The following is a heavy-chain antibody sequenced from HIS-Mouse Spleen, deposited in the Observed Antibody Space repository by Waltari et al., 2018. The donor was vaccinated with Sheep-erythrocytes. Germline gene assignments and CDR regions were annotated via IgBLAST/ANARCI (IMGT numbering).Heavy chain of an antibody. Sequence: EVQLVESGGGLVQPGGSLRLSCAASGFTFSSYLMSCVRPAPGRGREWVFDLKREGSEKYYVDSVKGRFTISRDNAKNSLYLQMNSLRAEDTAVYYCARVRGSMVRGVSPFGYWGQGTLVTVSS. CDR1: GFTFSSYL. J-gene: IGHJ4*02. D-gene: IGHD3-10*01. CDR3: ARVRGSMVRGVSPFGY. V-gene: IGHV3-7*02. CDR2: LKREGSEK.